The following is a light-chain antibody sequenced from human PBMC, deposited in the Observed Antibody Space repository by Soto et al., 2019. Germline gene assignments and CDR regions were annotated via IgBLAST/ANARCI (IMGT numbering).Light chain of an antibody. CDR3: SSYAVSASPYV. V-gene: IGLV2-14*01. J-gene: IGLJ1*01. CDR1: SIDGDNDYDP. Sequence: QSALTQPASVSGYPGQTITISCPETSIDGDNDYDPVSWYQKQAGKVHKLNLNEVTGRPSGVSSRFSDSKSSNSASLPRTVLQAEEEADYYCSSYAVSASPYVFGTETKVTV. CDR2: EVT.